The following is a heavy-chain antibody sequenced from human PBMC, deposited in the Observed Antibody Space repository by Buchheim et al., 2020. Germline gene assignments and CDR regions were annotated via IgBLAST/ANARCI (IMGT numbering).Heavy chain of an antibody. CDR1: GFTFRTSW. CDR3: ASDYGGNRRYDY. V-gene: IGHV3-74*03. CDR2: IDTDGSSA. Sequence: EVQLVESGGDLVQPGGSLRLSCAASGFTFRTSWMHWVRQGPGKGLVWASRIDTDGSSATYADSVKGRFTISRDNARNTLYLQMNSLTAEDTAVYFCASDYGGNRRYDYWGQGTL. D-gene: IGHD4-23*01. J-gene: IGHJ4*02.